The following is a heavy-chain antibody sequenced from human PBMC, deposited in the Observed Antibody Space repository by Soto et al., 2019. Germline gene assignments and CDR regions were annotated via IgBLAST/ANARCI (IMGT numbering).Heavy chain of an antibody. CDR1: GASISRDH. CDR3: ATYTSDGGGRGY. CDR2: EYSGST. V-gene: IGHV4-59*08. J-gene: IGHJ4*02. Sequence: QVQLQESGPGLVKPSETLSLTCTVSGASISRDHWNWIRQPPGKGLEWIGEYSGSTNYNPSLKSRGTLSEDTPKNQFSLNLSSVTAAATAVYFCATYTSDGGGRGYWGQGTLVTVSS. D-gene: IGHD6-25*01.